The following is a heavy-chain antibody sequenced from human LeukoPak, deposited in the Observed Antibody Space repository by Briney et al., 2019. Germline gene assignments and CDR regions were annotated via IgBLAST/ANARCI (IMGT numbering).Heavy chain of an antibody. CDR3: ARDRDPITMISFDP. Sequence: ASVEVYCKASGRTFTSYYMHWVRQAPGQGLEWMGIINPSGGSTSYAQKFQGRVTMTRDMSTSTVYMELSSLRSEDTAVYYCARDRDPITMISFDPWGQGTLVTVSS. D-gene: IGHD3-22*01. CDR2: INPSGGST. CDR1: GRTFTSYY. V-gene: IGHV1-46*01. J-gene: IGHJ5*02.